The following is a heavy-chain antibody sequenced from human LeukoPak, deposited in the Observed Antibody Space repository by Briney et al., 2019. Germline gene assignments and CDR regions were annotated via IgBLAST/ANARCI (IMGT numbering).Heavy chain of an antibody. D-gene: IGHD3-10*01. CDR3: AKALFL. Sequence: GGSLRLSCATPGFTFSTPDIHWVRQAPGKGLEWVSFIQYDGSRKNYVDSVKGRFTSSQDKDTNTLYPQMFSLRPQGTALFCFAKALFLWGQGKVVTVSS. J-gene: IGHJ3*01. CDR1: GFTFSTPD. V-gene: IGHV3-30*02. CDR2: IQYDGSRK.